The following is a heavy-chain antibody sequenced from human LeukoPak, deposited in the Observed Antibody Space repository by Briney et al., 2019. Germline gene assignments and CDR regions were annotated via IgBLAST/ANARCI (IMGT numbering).Heavy chain of an antibody. CDR2: IGSST. Sequence: PGGSLRLSCAASGFTFTTYAMSWVRQAPGKGLEWLSSIGSSTYYADSVKGRFTISRDDSKNTLYLQMNSLRSEDTAVYYCARDRTYCSAGSCPQLDYWGQGTLVTVSS. CDR1: GFTFTTYA. J-gene: IGHJ4*02. V-gene: IGHV3-23*01. CDR3: ARDRTYCSAGSCPQLDY. D-gene: IGHD2-15*01.